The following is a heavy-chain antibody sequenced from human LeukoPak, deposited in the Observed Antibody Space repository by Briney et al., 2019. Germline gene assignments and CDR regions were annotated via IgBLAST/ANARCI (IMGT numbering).Heavy chain of an antibody. D-gene: IGHD6-19*01. V-gene: IGHV5-51*01. CDR2: IYPGDSDT. J-gene: IGHJ4*02. CDR3: ARHGSVAVAGQYSPEGY. Sequence: GESLKISCKGSGYSFTNYWIGWVRQVPGKGLEWMGIIYPGDSDTRYSPSSQGQVTISADKSISTAYLQWSSLKASDTAMYYCARHGSVAVAGQYSPEGYWGQGTLVTVSS. CDR1: GYSFTNYW.